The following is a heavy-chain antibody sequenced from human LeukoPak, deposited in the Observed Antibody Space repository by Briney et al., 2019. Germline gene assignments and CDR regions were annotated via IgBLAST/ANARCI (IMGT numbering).Heavy chain of an antibody. CDR3: AKDLPDIRIFGALDY. CDR1: GFTFSIYV. D-gene: IGHD3-3*01. J-gene: IGHJ4*02. CDR2: ISASGDTT. V-gene: IGHV3-23*01. Sequence: PGGSLRLPCAASGFTFSIYVMSWVRQAPGKGLEWVSTISASGDTTYYADSVKGRFTISGDNSKNALYLQMNSLRAEGTALYYCAKDLPDIRIFGALDYWGQGTLVTVSS.